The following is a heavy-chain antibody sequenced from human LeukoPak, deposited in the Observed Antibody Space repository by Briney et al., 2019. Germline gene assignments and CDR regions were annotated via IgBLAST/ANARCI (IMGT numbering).Heavy chain of an antibody. Sequence: GGSLRLSCAASGFTFSSYGMHWVRQAPGKGLEWVAVISYDGSNKYYADSVKGRFTISRDNSKNTLYLQMNSLRAEDTAVYYCAKDGPLHYGGDDYYYYYMDVWGKGTTVTVSS. J-gene: IGHJ6*03. V-gene: IGHV3-30*18. CDR3: AKDGPLHYGGDDYYYYYMDV. CDR2: ISYDGSNK. CDR1: GFTFSSYG. D-gene: IGHD4-23*01.